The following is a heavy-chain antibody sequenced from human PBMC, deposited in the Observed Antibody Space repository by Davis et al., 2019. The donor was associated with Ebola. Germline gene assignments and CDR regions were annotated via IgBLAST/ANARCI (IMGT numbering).Heavy chain of an antibody. V-gene: IGHV3-48*02. J-gene: IGHJ4*02. D-gene: IGHD1-26*01. CDR1: GFTFRSYW. CDR2: ISVGSDKS. CDR3: ALRNLGTYSGHFLAN. Sequence: PGGSLRLSCAASGFTFRSYWMNWVRQAPGKGLEWVSFISVGSDKSYYADSVQGRFTISRDNAKNSLYLQMNSLRDEDTAVYYCALRNLGTYSGHFLANWGQGTLVTVSS.